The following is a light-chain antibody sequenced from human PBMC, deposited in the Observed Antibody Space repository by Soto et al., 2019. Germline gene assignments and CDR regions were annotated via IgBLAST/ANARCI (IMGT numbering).Light chain of an antibody. CDR2: DAS. V-gene: IGKV3-15*01. J-gene: IGKJ4*01. CDR1: QSVYSN. CDR3: QQYTNSPLS. Sequence: EIVMTQSPVTLSVSPGEGVTLSCRASQSVYSNLAWYQQKPGQAPRLLIYDASASAPDIPARFSGSGSGTDFTLTVRRLQSEDFAVYYCQQYTNSPLSFGGGNRVEI.